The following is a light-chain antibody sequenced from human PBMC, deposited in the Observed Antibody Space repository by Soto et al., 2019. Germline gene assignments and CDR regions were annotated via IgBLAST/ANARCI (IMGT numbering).Light chain of an antibody. V-gene: IGKV3-20*01. CDR1: QGIGDT. CDR3: QYYGTSPQT. CDR2: DTS. J-gene: IGKJ1*01. Sequence: EIVMTQSPATLSVSPGEGATLSCRASQGIGDTLAWYQQKPGQTPRLLIYDTSIRATGIPDRFSGSGSGTDFTLTISRLEPEDFAVYYCQYYGTSPQTFGQGTKVEIK.